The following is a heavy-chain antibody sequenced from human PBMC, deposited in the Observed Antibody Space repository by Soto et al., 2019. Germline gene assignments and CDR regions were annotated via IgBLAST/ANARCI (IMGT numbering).Heavy chain of an antibody. J-gene: IGHJ6*02. CDR3: ASSAGLDHLLNYSGLNV. V-gene: IGHV1-69*01. CDR1: AGTFTSTA. Sequence: QVLLVQSSSEVKKPGSSVKVSCKASAGTFTSTAFSWVRQAPGQGLEWMGGIIHVLGTPNYAQKFQPRLMVTADASTTTVHMELSSLRSDDTAVYYCASSAGLDHLLNYSGLNVWCQGTTVTVSS. CDR2: IIHVLGTP. D-gene: IGHD6-13*01.